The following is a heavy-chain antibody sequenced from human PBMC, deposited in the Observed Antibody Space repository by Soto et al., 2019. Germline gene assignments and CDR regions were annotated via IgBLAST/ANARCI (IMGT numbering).Heavy chain of an antibody. CDR3: ARSGDNYNLLDY. CDR2: SSDSGTFT. V-gene: IGHV3-11*06. D-gene: IGHD1-1*01. Sequence: GGSLGLSCAASGFTFSDYYMSWIRQAPGKGLEWLSYSSDSGTFTRYAGSVKGRFSISRDNAKNSLYLQINSLRGEDTAIYYCARSGDNYNLLDYWGQGTPVTVSS. CDR1: GFTFSDYY. J-gene: IGHJ4*02.